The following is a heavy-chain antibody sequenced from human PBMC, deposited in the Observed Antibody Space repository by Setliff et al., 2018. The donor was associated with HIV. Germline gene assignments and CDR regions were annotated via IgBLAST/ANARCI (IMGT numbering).Heavy chain of an antibody. CDR1: GGSISSGDYY. J-gene: IGHJ4*02. D-gene: IGHD3-22*01. Sequence: SETLSLTCTVSGGSISSGDYYWSWIRQPPGKGLEWIGYIYYSGSTYYNPSLKSRVTISVDTSKNQFSLKLNSVTAADTAVYYCASLPPLYDSSGYYFDYWGQGTLVTVSS. V-gene: IGHV4-30-4*08. CDR2: IYYSGST. CDR3: ASLPPLYDSSGYYFDY.